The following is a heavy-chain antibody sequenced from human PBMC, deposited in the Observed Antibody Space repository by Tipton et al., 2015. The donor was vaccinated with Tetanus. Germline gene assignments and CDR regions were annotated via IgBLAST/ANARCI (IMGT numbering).Heavy chain of an antibody. J-gene: IGHJ4*02. CDR1: GFTFSGYW. D-gene: IGHD6-13*01. V-gene: IGHV3-7*01. CDR2: VKQDGSEK. CDR3: MSEIAAGGENF. Sequence: SLRLSCAASGFTFSGYWMSWVRQAPGKGLEWVANVKQDGSEKNYVDSVKGRFTISRDNAKNSLYLQMNSLRAEDTAVYYCMSEIAAGGENFWGQGTLVTVSS.